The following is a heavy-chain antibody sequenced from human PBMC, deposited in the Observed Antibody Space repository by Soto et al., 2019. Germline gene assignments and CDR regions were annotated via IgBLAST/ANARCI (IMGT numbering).Heavy chain of an antibody. CDR2: IYPGDSKT. CDR3: ARRACGGDCFSSRVDY. Sequence: EVQLVQSGAEVKKPGESLKISCKGSGYSFTSYWIGWVRQMPGKGLEWMGIIYPGDSKTKYSPSFQGQVTISADESLSTAYLQWSSLKASDTAMYYCARRACGGDCFSSRVDYWGQGTLVTVSS. D-gene: IGHD2-21*02. V-gene: IGHV5-51*01. J-gene: IGHJ4*02. CDR1: GYSFTSYW.